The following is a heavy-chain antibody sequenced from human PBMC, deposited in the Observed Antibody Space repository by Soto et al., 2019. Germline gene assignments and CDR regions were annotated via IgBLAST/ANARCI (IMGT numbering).Heavy chain of an antibody. CDR3: AKGFNVVVLGNYFDF. D-gene: IGHD2-15*01. Sequence: GGSLRLSCAASGFTFSSYAMSWVRQAPGKGLEWVSAISGSGGSTYYADSVKGRFTISRDNSKNTLYLQMNSLRAEDTAVYYCAKGFNVVVLGNYFDFWGQGTLVTVSS. V-gene: IGHV3-23*01. CDR2: ISGSGGST. CDR1: GFTFSSYA. J-gene: IGHJ4*02.